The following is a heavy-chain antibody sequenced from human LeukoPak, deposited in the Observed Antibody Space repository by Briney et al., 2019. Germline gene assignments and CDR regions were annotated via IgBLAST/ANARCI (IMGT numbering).Heavy chain of an antibody. D-gene: IGHD2-2*01. CDR2: ISAYNGNT. V-gene: IGHV1-18*01. CDR1: GYTFTSFG. J-gene: IGHJ5*02. Sequence: ASVKVSCKASGYTFTSFGISWVRQAPGQGLEWMGWISAYNGNTNYAQKLQGRVTMTTDTSTSTAYMELRSLRSDDTAVYYCAREGRPYQLLVNWFDPWGQGTLVTVSS. CDR3: AREGRPYQLLVNWFDP.